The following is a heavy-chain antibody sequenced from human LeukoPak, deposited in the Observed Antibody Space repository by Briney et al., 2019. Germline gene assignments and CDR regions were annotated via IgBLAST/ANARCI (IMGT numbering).Heavy chain of an antibody. CDR1: GFSFSDFD. Sequence: PGGSLRLTCAGSGFSFSDFDMTWVRQAPGRGLEWVSTITGSGESTYYADSASGRFTISRDNSKTTLFLQLNSLRAEDAAVYHCAKEGNAASLGHWGQGTLVTVSS. V-gene: IGHV3-23*01. D-gene: IGHD1-1*01. CDR2: ITGSGEST. J-gene: IGHJ4*02. CDR3: AKEGNAASLGH.